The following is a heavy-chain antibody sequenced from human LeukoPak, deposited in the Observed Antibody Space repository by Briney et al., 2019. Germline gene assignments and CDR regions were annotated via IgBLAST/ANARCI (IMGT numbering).Heavy chain of an antibody. D-gene: IGHD1-26*01. J-gene: IGHJ4*02. V-gene: IGHV5-51*01. CDR3: AIQWGSGGYDY. CDR2: IYPGDSDT. CDR1: GYTFTSYW. Sequence: GESLKISCKGSGYTFTSYWIGWVRQMPGEGLEWMGIIYPGDSDTRYSPSFQGQVTISTDKSIRTAYLQWSSLKASDTAMYYCAIQWGSGGYDYWGQGTLVTVSS.